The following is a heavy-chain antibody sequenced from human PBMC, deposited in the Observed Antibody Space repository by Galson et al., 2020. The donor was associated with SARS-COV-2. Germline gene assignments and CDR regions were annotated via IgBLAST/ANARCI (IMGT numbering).Heavy chain of an antibody. V-gene: IGHV3-23*01. CDR1: GFTFRSYA. J-gene: IGHJ3*02. Sequence: GGYLRLSCAASGFTFRSYALSWVRQAPGKGLEWVSPISGSGGSTYYADSVKGRFTISRDNSKNTLYLQMNSLRAEDTAVYYCAKDKSAAPGAAFDIWGQGTMVTVSS. CDR2: ISGSGGST. CDR3: AKDKSAAPGAAFDI. D-gene: IGHD3-10*01.